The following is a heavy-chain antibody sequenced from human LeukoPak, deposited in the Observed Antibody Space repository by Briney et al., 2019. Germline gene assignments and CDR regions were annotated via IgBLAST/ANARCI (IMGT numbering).Heavy chain of an antibody. D-gene: IGHD1-26*01. J-gene: IGHJ4*02. V-gene: IGHV7-4-1*02. CDR1: GYTFTKYA. CDR3: ARVEGAVGATLEYFDY. CDR2: INTNTGNP. Sequence: GASVKVSCKASGYTFTKYAMNWVRQAPGQGLEWMGWINTNTGNPTYAQAFTGRFVFSLDTSVNTAYLQINSLKAEDTAVYYCARVEGAVGATLEYFDYWGQGTQVTVSS.